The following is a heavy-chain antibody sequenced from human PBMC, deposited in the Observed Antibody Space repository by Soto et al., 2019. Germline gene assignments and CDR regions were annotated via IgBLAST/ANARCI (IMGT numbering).Heavy chain of an antibody. V-gene: IGHV3-30-3*01. Sequence: PVGSLRLSCAASGFTFSSYAMHWVRQAPGRGLEWVAVISYDGSNKYYADSVKGRFTISRDNSKNTLYLQMNSLRAEDTAVYYCARGRYGDYDWYFDLWGRGTLVTVSS. J-gene: IGHJ2*01. CDR3: ARGRYGDYDWYFDL. CDR1: GFTFSSYA. D-gene: IGHD4-17*01. CDR2: ISYDGSNK.